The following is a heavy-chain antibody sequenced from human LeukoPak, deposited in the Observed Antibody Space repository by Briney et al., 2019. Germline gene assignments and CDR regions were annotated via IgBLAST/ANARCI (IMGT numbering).Heavy chain of an antibody. CDR1: GFSLSTSGVG. CDR3: AHAYYDFWSGYYPFPYYFDY. CDR2: IYWSDDK. D-gene: IGHD3-3*01. J-gene: IGHJ4*02. V-gene: IGHV2-5*01. Sequence: SGPTLVNPTQTLTLTCTFSGFSLSTSGVGVGWIRQPPGKALEWLALIYWSDDKRYSPSLKSRLTITKDTSKNQVVLTLTNMDPVDTATYYCAHAYYDFWSGYYPFPYYFDYWGQGTLVTVSS.